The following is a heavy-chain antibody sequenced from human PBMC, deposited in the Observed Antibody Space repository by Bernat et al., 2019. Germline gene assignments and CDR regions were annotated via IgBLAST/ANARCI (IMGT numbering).Heavy chain of an antibody. D-gene: IGHD4-17*01. CDR3: ARVVTVTLNPFDY. Sequence: EVQLVESGGGLVQPGGSLRLSCAASGFTFSSYEMNWVRQAPGKGLEWVSYISSSGSTIYYADSVKGRFTISRDNAKNSLYLQMNSLRAEDTAVYYCARVVTVTLNPFDYWGQGTLVTVSS. CDR1: GFTFSSYE. V-gene: IGHV3-48*03. CDR2: ISSSGSTI. J-gene: IGHJ4*02.